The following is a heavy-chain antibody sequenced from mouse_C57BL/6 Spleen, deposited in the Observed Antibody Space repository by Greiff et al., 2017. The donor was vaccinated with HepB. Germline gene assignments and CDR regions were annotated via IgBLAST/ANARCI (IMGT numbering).Heavy chain of an antibody. D-gene: IGHD2-4*01. Sequence: EVKLMESGGGLVKPGGSLKLSCAASGFTFSDYGMHWVRQAPEKGLEWVAYISSGSSSIYSADTVQGRFPISRDTAKHTLFLQMTSLRSEDTAMYYCARRNEYDYEDHDYAMDYWGQGTSVTVSS. J-gene: IGHJ4*01. CDR2: ISSGSSSI. CDR3: ARRNEYDYEDHDYAMDY. V-gene: IGHV5-17*01. CDR1: GFTFSDYG.